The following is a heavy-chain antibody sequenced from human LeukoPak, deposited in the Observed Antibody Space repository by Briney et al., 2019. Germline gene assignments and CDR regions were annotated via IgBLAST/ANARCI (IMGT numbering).Heavy chain of an antibody. J-gene: IGHJ6*02. Sequence: AGGSLRLSCAASGFTFSSYWMHWVRQAPGKGLVWVSRINSDGSGTSYADSVKGRFTISRDNAKNTLYLQMNSLRAEDTGVYCCARRDGLWFGESDYYGMDVWGQGTTVTVSS. D-gene: IGHD3-10*01. CDR1: GFTFSSYW. V-gene: IGHV3-74*01. CDR2: INSDGSGT. CDR3: ARRDGLWFGESDYYGMDV.